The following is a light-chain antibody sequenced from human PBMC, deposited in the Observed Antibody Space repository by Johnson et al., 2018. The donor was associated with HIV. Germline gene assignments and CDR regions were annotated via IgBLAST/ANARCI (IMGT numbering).Light chain of an antibody. Sequence: QSILTKPPSMSAAPGQRVTISCSGSSSNIGNNYVSWYQQVPGAAPKLLIYDNNRRPSGIPDRFSGSKSGTSATLGITGLQTGDEADYYCGTWDSSLSAFYYVFGTGTKVTVL. J-gene: IGLJ1*01. CDR2: DNN. V-gene: IGLV1-51*01. CDR3: GTWDSSLSAFYYV. CDR1: SSNIGNNY.